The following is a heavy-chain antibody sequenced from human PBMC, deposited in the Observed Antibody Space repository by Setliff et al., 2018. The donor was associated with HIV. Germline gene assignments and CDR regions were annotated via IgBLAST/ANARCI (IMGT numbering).Heavy chain of an antibody. J-gene: IGHJ4*02. Sequence: SETLSLTCTVSGGSITSYYWNWIRQSPGKGLEWIGYIFDSGTTKYNPSVTSRVTISVDASKNQFFLQLISVTAADTAVYYCASQGGYNSPLMVWGQGKLVTVSS. D-gene: IGHD3-10*01. CDR1: GGSITSYY. CDR3: ASQGGYNSPLMV. CDR2: IFDSGTT. V-gene: IGHV4-59*08.